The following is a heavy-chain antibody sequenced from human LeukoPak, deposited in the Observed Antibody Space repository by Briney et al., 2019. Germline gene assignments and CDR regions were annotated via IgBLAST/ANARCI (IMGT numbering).Heavy chain of an antibody. V-gene: IGHV3-48*02. CDR1: GFTFSNYA. CDR2: ISSSSSTI. Sequence: GGSLRLSCAASGFTFSNYAMNWVRQAPGKGLEWVSYISSSSSTIYYADSMKGRFTISRDNAKNSLYLQMNSLRDEDTAVYYCKGSSWYNYYHMDVWGKGTTVTVSS. CDR3: KGSSWYNYYHMDV. J-gene: IGHJ6*03. D-gene: IGHD6-13*01.